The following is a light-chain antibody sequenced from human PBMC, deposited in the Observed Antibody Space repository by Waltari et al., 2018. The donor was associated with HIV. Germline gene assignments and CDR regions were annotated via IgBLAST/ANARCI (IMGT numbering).Light chain of an antibody. J-gene: IGKJ2*01. Sequence: DVQLSQSPSSLSASLGDTVTITCRASRSIATYLNWYQQKPGKAPKLLIYSASNLQSGVPSRFSGSGSRTDFTLTITSLQPEDFATFDCQQSHSTPYTVGQGTKLEIK. CDR3: QQSHSTPYT. CDR1: RSIATY. V-gene: IGKV1-39*01. CDR2: SAS.